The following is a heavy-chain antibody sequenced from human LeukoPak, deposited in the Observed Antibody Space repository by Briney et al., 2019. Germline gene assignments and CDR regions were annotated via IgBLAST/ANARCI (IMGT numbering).Heavy chain of an antibody. CDR1: GGTFSSYA. CDR3: ARDFPPYCSGGSCYSYFGVRFDP. D-gene: IGHD2-15*01. V-gene: IGHV1-69*06. CDR2: IIPIFGTA. Sequence: ASVKVSCKASGGTFSSYAISWVRQAPGQGLEWMGGIIPIFGTANYAQKFQGRVTITADKSTSTAYMELSSLRSEDTAVYYCARDFPPYCSGGSCYSYFGVRFDPWGQGTLVTVSS. J-gene: IGHJ5*02.